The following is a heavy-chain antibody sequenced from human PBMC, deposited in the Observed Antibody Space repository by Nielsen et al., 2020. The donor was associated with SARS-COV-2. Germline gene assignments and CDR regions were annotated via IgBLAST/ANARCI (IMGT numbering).Heavy chain of an antibody. Sequence: GGSLRLSCAASGFTFSSYSMNWVRQAPGKGLEWVSYISSSSSTIYYADSVKGRFTISRDNAKNSLYLQMNSLRAEDTAVYYCARDLAETGDAFDIWGQGTMVTVSS. D-gene: IGHD7-27*01. CDR3: ARDLAETGDAFDI. V-gene: IGHV3-48*01. CDR1: GFTFSSYS. CDR2: ISSSSSTI. J-gene: IGHJ3*02.